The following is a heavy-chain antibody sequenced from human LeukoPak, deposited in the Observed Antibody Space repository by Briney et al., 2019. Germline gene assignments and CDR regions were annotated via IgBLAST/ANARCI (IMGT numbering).Heavy chain of an antibody. CDR3: ARDGDFWSGRYRNGYSDYYYYGMDV. D-gene: IGHD3-3*01. CDR2: IWYDGSNK. Sequence: GGSLRLSCAASGFTFSSYGMHWVRQAPGKGLEWVAVIWYDGSNKYYADSVKGRFTISRDNSKNTLYLQMNSLRAEDTAVYYCARDGDFWSGRYRNGYSDYYYYGMDVWGQGTTVTVSS. V-gene: IGHV3-33*01. J-gene: IGHJ6*02. CDR1: GFTFSSYG.